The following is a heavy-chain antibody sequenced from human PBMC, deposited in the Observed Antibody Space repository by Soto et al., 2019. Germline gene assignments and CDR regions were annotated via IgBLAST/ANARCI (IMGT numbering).Heavy chain of an antibody. Sequence: SETLSLTCSVSGGSISSGYYYWSWIRQPPGKGLEWIGNIYYSGNTYYNPSLKSRVTISIDTSKNQFSLKLSSVTAADTAVYYCASSTSSSPFYYYGMDVWGQGTTVTVSS. J-gene: IGHJ6*02. D-gene: IGHD2-2*01. CDR2: IYYSGNT. CDR3: ASSTSSSPFYYYGMDV. CDR1: GGSISSGYYY. V-gene: IGHV4-30-4*02.